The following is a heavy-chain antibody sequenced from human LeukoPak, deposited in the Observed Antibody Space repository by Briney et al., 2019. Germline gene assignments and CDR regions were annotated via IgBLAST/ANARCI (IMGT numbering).Heavy chain of an antibody. J-gene: IGHJ4*02. V-gene: IGHV4-59*01. D-gene: IGHD5-12*01. CDR1: GGSISGYY. Sequence: SETLSLTCTVSGGSISGYYWSWIRQPPGKGLEWIGNIFYSGSTNYNPSLKSRVTISVDTSKNQFSLKVSSVTAADTAVYYCARVFYRYGGYDFDYWGQGTLVTVSS. CDR3: ARVFYRYGGYDFDY. CDR2: IFYSGST.